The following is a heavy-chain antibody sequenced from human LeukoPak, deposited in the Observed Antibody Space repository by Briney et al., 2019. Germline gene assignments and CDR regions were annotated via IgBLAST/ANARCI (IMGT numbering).Heavy chain of an antibody. J-gene: IGHJ6*03. CDR1: GFTFSSYW. V-gene: IGHV3-74*01. CDR2: INSDGSST. CDR3: ARMYLAEDYYMDV. Sequence: PGGSLRLSCAASGFTFSSYWMHWVRQASGKGLVWVSRINSDGSSTSYADSVKGRFTISRDNAKNTLYLQMNSLRAEDTAVYYCARMYLAEDYYMDVWGKGTTVTVSS. D-gene: IGHD6-19*01.